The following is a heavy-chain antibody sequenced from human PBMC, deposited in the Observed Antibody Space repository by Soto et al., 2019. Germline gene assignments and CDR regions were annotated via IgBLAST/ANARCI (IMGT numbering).Heavy chain of an antibody. CDR2: ISSSSSTI. V-gene: IGHV3-48*02. Sequence: GGSLRLSCAASGFTFSSYSMNWVRQAPGKGLEWVSYISSSSSTIYYADSVKGRFTISRDNAKNSLYLQMNSLRDEDTAVYYCARETGGIAAAGYDGGWFDPWGQGTLVTVSS. J-gene: IGHJ5*02. D-gene: IGHD6-13*01. CDR3: ARETGGIAAAGYDGGWFDP. CDR1: GFTFSSYS.